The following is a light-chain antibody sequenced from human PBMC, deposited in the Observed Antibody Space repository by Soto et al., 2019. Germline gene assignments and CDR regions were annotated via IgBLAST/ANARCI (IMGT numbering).Light chain of an antibody. V-gene: IGKV1-9*01. J-gene: IGKJ4*01. CDR1: QGISSY. CDR2: RAS. Sequence: IQLTQSPSSLSASVGDRVTITCRASQGISSYLAWYQQEPGKAPKLLIYRASTLQSGVPSRFSGSGSGTDFTLTITVLQTEDFATYYCQQLNNYPLTFGGGTKVEVK. CDR3: QQLNNYPLT.